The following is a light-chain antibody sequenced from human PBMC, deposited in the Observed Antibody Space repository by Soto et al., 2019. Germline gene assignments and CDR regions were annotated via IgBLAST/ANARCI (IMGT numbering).Light chain of an antibody. CDR2: GAS. J-gene: IGKJ1*01. Sequence: VLTQSPGTVSLSPGERATLSCRASQSVSNNYLAWYQQKPGQAPRLLIYGASNRATGIPDRFSGSGSGTDFTLTISRLEPEDFAVYYCQQYGSSGTFGQGTKVDIK. CDR1: QSVSNNY. CDR3: QQYGSSGT. V-gene: IGKV3-20*01.